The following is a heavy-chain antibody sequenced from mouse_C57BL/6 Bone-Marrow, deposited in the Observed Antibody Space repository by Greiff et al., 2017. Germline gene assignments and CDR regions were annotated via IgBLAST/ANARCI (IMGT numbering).Heavy chain of an antibody. CDR3: ARSYDYDDYTMDY. CDR1: GYTFTNYW. CDR2: MQPNGGSP. V-gene: IGHV1-64*01. D-gene: IGHD2-4*01. Sequence: QVQLKQPGAELVKPGASVQSSCKASGYTFTNYWMHWVKQRPGQGLEGIGMMQPNGGSPDYNEKFKIEATRSVDKSARTADRELSSLTSEDSAVDYCARSYDYDDYTMDYWGQGTSVTVSS. J-gene: IGHJ4*01.